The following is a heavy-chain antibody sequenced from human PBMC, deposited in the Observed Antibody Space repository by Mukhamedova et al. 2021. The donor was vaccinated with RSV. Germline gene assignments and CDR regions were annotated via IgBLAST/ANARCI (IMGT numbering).Heavy chain of an antibody. Sequence: QAPGQGLEWMGGIIPLVGITEYAQKFQDRLTITADKSTGNSYMELRSLRSEDTATYYCARRGDGSMGINWFLALWGRGTRVTVSS. D-gene: IGHD3-10*01. J-gene: IGHJ2*01. CDR3: ARRGDGSMGINWFLAL. V-gene: IGHV1-69*10. CDR2: IIPLVGIT.